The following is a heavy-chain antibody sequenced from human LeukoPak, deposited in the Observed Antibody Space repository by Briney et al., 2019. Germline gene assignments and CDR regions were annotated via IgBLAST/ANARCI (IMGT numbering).Heavy chain of an antibody. V-gene: IGHV4-34*09. J-gene: IGHJ4*02. Sequence: SETLSLTCAVYGGSFSGYYWSWIRQPPGKGLEWIGEINHSGSTYYNPSLQSRVTISVDTSKNHFSLKLTSVTAADTAVYYCARGEVATVSPSVWGQGTLVTVSS. CDR1: GGSFSGYY. D-gene: IGHD5-12*01. CDR2: INHSGST. CDR3: ARGEVATVSPSV.